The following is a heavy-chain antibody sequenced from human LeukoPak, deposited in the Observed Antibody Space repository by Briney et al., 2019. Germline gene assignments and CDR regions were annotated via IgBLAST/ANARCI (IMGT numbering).Heavy chain of an antibody. CDR3: AREYDSSGSYWSFDI. CDR2: IYYSGST. D-gene: IGHD3-22*01. V-gene: IGHV4-61*01. J-gene: IGHJ3*02. Sequence: PSETLSLTCTVSGGSISSSSYYWGWIRQPPGKGLEWVGYIYYSGSTNYNPSLKSRVTISVDTSKNQFSLKLSSVTAADTAVYYCAREYDSSGSYWSFDIWGQGTMVTVSS. CDR1: GGSISSSSYY.